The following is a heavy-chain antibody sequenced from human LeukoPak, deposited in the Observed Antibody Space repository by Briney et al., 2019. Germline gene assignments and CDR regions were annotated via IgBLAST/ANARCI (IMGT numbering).Heavy chain of an antibody. V-gene: IGHV4-59*01. CDR1: GGSISSYY. J-gene: IGHJ4*02. D-gene: IGHD4-23*01. Sequence: PSETLSLTCTVSGGSISSYYWSWIRQPPGKGLEWIGYIYYSGSTNYDPSLKSRVTISVDTSKNQFSLKLSSVTAADTAVYYCARVVRLALDYWGQGTLVTVSS. CDR2: IYYSGST. CDR3: ARVVRLALDY.